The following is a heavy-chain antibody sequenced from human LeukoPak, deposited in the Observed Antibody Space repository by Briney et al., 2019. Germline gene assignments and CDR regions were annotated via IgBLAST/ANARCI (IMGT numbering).Heavy chain of an antibody. CDR1: GFTFSDYY. CDR2: ISSSGSTI. CDR3: ARETAVGGRYFDY. Sequence: GGSLRLSCAASGFTFSDYYMSWIRQAPGKGLEWVSYISSSGSTIYYADSVKGRFTISRDNATNTLYLQMNSLRAEDTAVYYCARETAVGGRYFDYWGQGTLVTVSA. D-gene: IGHD2-2*01. V-gene: IGHV3-11*04. J-gene: IGHJ4*02.